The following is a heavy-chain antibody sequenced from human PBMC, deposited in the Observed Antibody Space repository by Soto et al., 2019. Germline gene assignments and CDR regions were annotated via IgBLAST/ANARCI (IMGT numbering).Heavy chain of an antibody. CDR3: ARVAEMGTVTKGYYYYMDV. V-gene: IGHV1-69*04. Sequence: QVQLVQSGAEVKKPGPPWKASSKAPGAPLSTHLIIWLRKAPGQGLEGMGGIIPMLGVANYAQKFQGRVTITADKSTSTAYMELSSLRSADTAVYYCARVAEMGTVTKGYYYYMDVWGKGTTVTVSS. D-gene: IGHD4-17*01. CDR1: GAPLSTHL. J-gene: IGHJ6*03. CDR2: IIPMLGVA.